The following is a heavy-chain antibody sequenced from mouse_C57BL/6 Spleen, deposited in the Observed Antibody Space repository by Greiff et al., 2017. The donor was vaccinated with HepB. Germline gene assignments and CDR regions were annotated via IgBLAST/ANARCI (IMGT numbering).Heavy chain of an antibody. D-gene: IGHD2-3*01. CDR1: GYTFTSYW. Sequence: VKLVESGAELVMPGASVKLSCKASGYTFTSYWMHWVKQRPGQGLEWIGEIDPSDSYTNYNQKFKGKSTLTVDKSSSTAYMQLSSLTSEDSAVYYCARYDGYFIFDYWGQGTTLTVSS. CDR2: IDPSDSYT. J-gene: IGHJ2*01. V-gene: IGHV1-69*01. CDR3: ARYDGYFIFDY.